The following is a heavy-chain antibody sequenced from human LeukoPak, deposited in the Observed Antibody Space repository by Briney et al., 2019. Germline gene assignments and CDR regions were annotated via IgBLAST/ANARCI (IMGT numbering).Heavy chain of an antibody. D-gene: IGHD4-23*01. J-gene: IGHJ4*02. CDR1: GGSISSYY. V-gene: IGHV4-59*01. CDR3: ARDRYGGNSPFDY. Sequence: PSETLSLTCTVSGGSISSYYWSWIRQPPGKGLEWIGYIYYSGSTNYNPSLKSRVTISVDTSKNQFSLKLSSVTAADTAVYYCARDRYGGNSPFDYWGQGTLVTASS. CDR2: IYYSGST.